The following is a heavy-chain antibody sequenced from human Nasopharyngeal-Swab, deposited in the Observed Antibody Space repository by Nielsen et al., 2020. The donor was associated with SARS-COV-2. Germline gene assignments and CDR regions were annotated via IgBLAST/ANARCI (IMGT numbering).Heavy chain of an antibody. CDR2: IKNDGSET. CDR1: GFTLSSYW. J-gene: IGHJ3*01. Sequence: GGSLRLSCAASGFTLSSYWITWVRQAPGKGLEWVATIKNDGSETYYGDSVKGRFTISRANAWNSMHLQMNNLRADDTAEYYCARDHYYESSGFFGAFHLWGQGTMVTVSS. D-gene: IGHD3-22*01. V-gene: IGHV3-7*01. CDR3: ARDHYYESSGFFGAFHL.